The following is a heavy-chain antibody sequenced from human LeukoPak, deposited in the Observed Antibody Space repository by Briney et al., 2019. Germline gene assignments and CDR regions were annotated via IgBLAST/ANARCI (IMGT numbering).Heavy chain of an antibody. Sequence: GGSLRLSCAASGFTFSSYAMSWVRQAPGKGLEWVSAISGSGGSTYYADSVKGRFTISRDNAKNPLYLQMNSLRAEDTAVYYCAREGGVSFDWFDPWGQGTLVTVSS. D-gene: IGHD1-26*01. J-gene: IGHJ5*02. V-gene: IGHV3-23*01. CDR2: ISGSGGST. CDR1: GFTFSSYA. CDR3: AREGGVSFDWFDP.